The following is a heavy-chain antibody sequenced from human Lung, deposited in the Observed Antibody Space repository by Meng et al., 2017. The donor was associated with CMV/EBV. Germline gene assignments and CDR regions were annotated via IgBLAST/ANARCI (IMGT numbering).Heavy chain of an antibody. J-gene: IGHJ4*02. CDR1: GGTFGDKV. CDR3: ARGSAFLNPLDY. D-gene: IGHD2-15*01. Sequence: SCKTSGGTFGDKVMTWVRQAPGQGLEWMGGLIPILGVSRYAQKFQGRVTISADKSTSTVYMELRSLTSEDTAVYYCARGSAFLNPLDYWGQGTLVTVSS. V-gene: IGHV1-69*10. CDR2: LIPILGVS.